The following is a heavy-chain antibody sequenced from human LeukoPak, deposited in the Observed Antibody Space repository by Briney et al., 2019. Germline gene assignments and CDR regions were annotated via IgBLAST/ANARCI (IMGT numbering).Heavy chain of an antibody. D-gene: IGHD1-26*01. CDR3: AGSPSYSGDYSYDAFDM. V-gene: IGHV3-23*01. CDR2: ISDRSVSI. CDR1: GFTFTTYA. Sequence: PGGSLRLSFAASGFTFTTYAMSWGRQSPGKGLDWVSSISDRSVSIYYADSVRGRFTTSRDNSKNPLSLQMNSLTAEDTAIYWCAGSPSYSGDYSYDAFDMWGQGTMVTVSS. J-gene: IGHJ3*02.